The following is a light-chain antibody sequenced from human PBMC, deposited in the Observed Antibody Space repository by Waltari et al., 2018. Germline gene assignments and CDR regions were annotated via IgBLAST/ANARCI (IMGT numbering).Light chain of an antibody. CDR2: DVS. V-gene: IGLV2-11*01. CDR3: CSYAGAYTFV. CDR1: SSDVGGYNY. Sequence: QSALTQPRSVSGSPGQSVTISCTGTSSDVGGYNYASWYQQYPGKAPRVVIYDVSKRPSGVPDRFSGSKSGNTASLTISGLQAEDEADYYCCSYAGAYTFVFGTGTKVTVL. J-gene: IGLJ1*01.